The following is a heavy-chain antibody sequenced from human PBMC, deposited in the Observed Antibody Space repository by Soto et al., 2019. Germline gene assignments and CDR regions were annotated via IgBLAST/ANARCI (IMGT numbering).Heavy chain of an antibody. Sequence: GGSLRLSCVASGFTVSNNYMGWVRQAPGKGLEWVGIISYDGSNKFYGDSVKGRFTFSRDNSKNMLYLQMNSLRGEDTAVYYCVKETPQYGGTNYFDYWGQGTLVTVSS. CDR1: GFTVSNNY. CDR2: ISYDGSNK. V-gene: IGHV3-30*18. CDR3: VKETPQYGGTNYFDY. J-gene: IGHJ4*02. D-gene: IGHD2-15*01.